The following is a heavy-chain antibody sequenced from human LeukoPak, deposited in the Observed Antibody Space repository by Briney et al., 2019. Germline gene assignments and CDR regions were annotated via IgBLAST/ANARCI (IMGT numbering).Heavy chain of an antibody. J-gene: IGHJ6*03. CDR1: GFMFSSYW. V-gene: IGHV3-7*01. CDR2: IKHDGSDK. CDR3: ATICSTSCYGYYMDV. Sequence: GGSLRLSCAASGFMFSSYWMIWVRQAPGKGLEWVANIKHDGSDKYYVDSVTGRFTIPRDNAKNSLSLQMNSLRVEDTAVYYCATICSTSCYGYYMDVWGKGTTVTVSS. D-gene: IGHD2-2*01.